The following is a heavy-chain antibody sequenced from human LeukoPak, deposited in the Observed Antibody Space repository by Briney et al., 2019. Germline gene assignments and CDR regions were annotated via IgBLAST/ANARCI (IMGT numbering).Heavy chain of an antibody. D-gene: IGHD2-15*01. CDR2: IKQDGSEK. J-gene: IGHJ4*02. Sequence: GGSLRLSCAASGFTFSSYWMSWVRQAPGKGLEWVANIKQDGSEKYYVDSVKGRFTISRDNAKNSLYLQMNSLRAEDTAVYYCARTYCSGGSCYSAYFDYWGQGTLSPSPQ. CDR3: ARTYCSGGSCYSAYFDY. V-gene: IGHV3-7*01. CDR1: GFTFSSYW.